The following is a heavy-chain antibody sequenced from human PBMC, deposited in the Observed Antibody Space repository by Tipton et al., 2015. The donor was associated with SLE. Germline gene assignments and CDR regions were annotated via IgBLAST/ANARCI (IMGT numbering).Heavy chain of an antibody. J-gene: IGHJ4*02. CDR1: GFSFSMYW. CDR2: INQDESAR. Sequence: SLRLSCAASGFSFSMYWMTWVRQTPEKGLEWVANINQDESARYYVDSVKGRFTISRDKSTNTLYLQMNSLRGEDTAIYYCARDLFDYWGQGILVTVSS. CDR3: ARDLFDY. V-gene: IGHV3-7*01.